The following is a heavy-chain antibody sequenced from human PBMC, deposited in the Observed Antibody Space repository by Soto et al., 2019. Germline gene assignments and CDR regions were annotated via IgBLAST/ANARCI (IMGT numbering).Heavy chain of an antibody. D-gene: IGHD3-10*02. J-gene: IGHJ3*01. V-gene: IGHV1-69*01. CDR2: FIPIFRTL. CDR1: GGIFGSHG. Sequence: QVQLIQSEAEVKKPGSSVWVSCTASGGIFGSHGFSWVRQAPGQRLEWVGGFIPIFRTLTYTEKFQARVRIAADESTNTVYLDLSSLTSEDTAVYYCVRDRRIYYSVPHDEFVASDYEVWGQGTMVSVSS. CDR3: VRDRRIYYSVPHDEFVASDYEV.